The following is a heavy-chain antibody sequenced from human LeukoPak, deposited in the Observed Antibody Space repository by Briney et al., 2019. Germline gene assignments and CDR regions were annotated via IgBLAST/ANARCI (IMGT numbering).Heavy chain of an antibody. CDR3: ARDLTVSSSWFDY. V-gene: IGHV3-30*02. J-gene: IGHJ5*01. Sequence: GGSLRLSCTASGFTFSNYEMNWVRQAPGKGLEWVTFIRYDGSNKFYADSVKGRFTISRDNSKNTLYLQMNSLRAEDTAVYYCARDLTVSSSWFDYWGQGTLVTVSS. D-gene: IGHD6-13*01. CDR2: IRYDGSNK. CDR1: GFTFSNYE.